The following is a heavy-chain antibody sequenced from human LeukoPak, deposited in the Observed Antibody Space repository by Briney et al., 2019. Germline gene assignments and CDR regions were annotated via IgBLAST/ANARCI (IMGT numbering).Heavy chain of an antibody. CDR3: ARGSRRFDS. V-gene: IGHV3-21*01. J-gene: IGHJ5*01. CDR2: ISSGSDYI. Sequence: GGSLRLSCAASGFTFSLYSMNWVRQAPGKGLEWVSSISSGSDYIFYGDSLKGRFSISRDNAKNSLYLQMNSLRAEDTAVYYCARGSRRFDSWGQGTLVSVSS. CDR1: GFTFSLYS. D-gene: IGHD2-2*01.